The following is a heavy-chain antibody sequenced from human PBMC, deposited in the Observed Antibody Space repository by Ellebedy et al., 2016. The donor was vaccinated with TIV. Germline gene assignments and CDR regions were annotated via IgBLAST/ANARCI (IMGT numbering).Heavy chain of an antibody. D-gene: IGHD3-16*01. V-gene: IGHV4-39*01. CDR2: IYYSGST. CDR3: ARRGVGFDP. Sequence: WVRQPPATGLEWIGSIYYSGSTYYNPSLKSRVTISVDTSKNQFSLKLSSVTAADTAVYYCARRGVGFDPWGQGTLVTVSS. J-gene: IGHJ5*02.